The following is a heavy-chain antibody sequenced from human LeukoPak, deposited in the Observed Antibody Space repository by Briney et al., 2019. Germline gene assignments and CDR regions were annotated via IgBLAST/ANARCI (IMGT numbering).Heavy chain of an antibody. V-gene: IGHV3-48*02. CDR3: ARDIGGDHDY. Sequence: GGSLRLSCAASGFTFNSYEVNWVRQAPGKGLEWVSYISSRSSTIYYADSVKGRFTISRDNDKNSLYLQMNSLRDEDTAVYYCARDIGGDHDYWGQGTLVTVSS. CDR1: GFTFNSYE. D-gene: IGHD2-21*01. CDR2: ISSRSSTI. J-gene: IGHJ4*02.